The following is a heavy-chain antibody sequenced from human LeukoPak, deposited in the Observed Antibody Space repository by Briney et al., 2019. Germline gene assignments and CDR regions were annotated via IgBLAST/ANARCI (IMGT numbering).Heavy chain of an antibody. J-gene: IGHJ4*02. Sequence: GGSLRLSCAASGFTVSSNYMNWVRQAPGKGLEWVGFIRSKAYGGTTEYAASVKGRFTISRDDSKSTAYLQMNSLKTEDTAVYYCARDVYYDFWSGYDGFDYWGQGTLVTVSS. CDR3: ARDVYYDFWSGYDGFDY. V-gene: IGHV3-71*01. CDR1: GFTVSSNY. D-gene: IGHD3-3*01. CDR2: IRSKAYGGTT.